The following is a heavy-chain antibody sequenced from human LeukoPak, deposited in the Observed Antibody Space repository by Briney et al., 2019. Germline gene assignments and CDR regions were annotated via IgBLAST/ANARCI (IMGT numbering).Heavy chain of an antibody. CDR3: ARGPYSSGWYKGIDY. CDR2: IYYSGST. D-gene: IGHD6-19*01. CDR1: GGSISSYY. V-gene: IGHV4-59*12. J-gene: IGHJ4*02. Sequence: PSETLSLTCTVSGGSISSYYWSWIRQPPGKGLEWIRYIYYSGSTNYNPSLKSRVTISVDTSKNQFSLKLSSVTAADTAVYYCARGPYSSGWYKGIDYWGQGTLVTVSS.